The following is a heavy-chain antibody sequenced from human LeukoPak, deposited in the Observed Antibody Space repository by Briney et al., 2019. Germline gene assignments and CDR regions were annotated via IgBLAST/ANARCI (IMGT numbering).Heavy chain of an antibody. J-gene: IGHJ4*02. Sequence: GGSLRLSCAASGFTFSSYSMNWVRQAPGKGLEWVSSISSSSSYIYYADSVKGRFTISRDNSKNTLYLQMNSLRAEDTAVYYCAKAPYHIVVPAAPKYYFDYWGQGTLVTVSS. CDR3: AKAPYHIVVPAAPKYYFDY. D-gene: IGHD2-2*01. V-gene: IGHV3-21*04. CDR2: ISSSSSYI. CDR1: GFTFSSYS.